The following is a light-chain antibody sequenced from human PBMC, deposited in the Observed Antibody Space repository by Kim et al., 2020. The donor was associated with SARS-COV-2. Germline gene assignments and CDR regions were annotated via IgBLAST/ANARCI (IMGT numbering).Light chain of an antibody. J-gene: IGLJ2*01. V-gene: IGLV3-9*01. CDR3: QAWDSSTVV. Sequence: SVALGQTARITCGGNNIGSKNVHWYQQKPGQAPVLVIYRDNSRPSGIPERFSDSNSVNTATLTISRAQAGDEGDYYCQAWDSSTVVFGGGTQLTVL. CDR2: RDN. CDR1: NIGSKN.